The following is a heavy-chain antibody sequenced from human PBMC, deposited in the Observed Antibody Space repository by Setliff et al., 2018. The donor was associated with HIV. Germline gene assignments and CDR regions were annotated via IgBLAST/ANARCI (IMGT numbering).Heavy chain of an antibody. CDR2: IYPNTGGT. J-gene: IGHJ4*02. V-gene: IGHV1-2*02. Sequence: ASVKVSCKASGYTFTDYYIHWVRQAPGQGLEWMGWIYPNTGGTNYAQKFQGRVTMTTHTSTSTAYMELRSLRSDDTAVYYCARDATYDYVWGTSSLVLDYWGQGTLVTV. CDR1: GYTFTDYY. D-gene: IGHD3-16*01. CDR3: ARDATYDYVWGTSSLVLDY.